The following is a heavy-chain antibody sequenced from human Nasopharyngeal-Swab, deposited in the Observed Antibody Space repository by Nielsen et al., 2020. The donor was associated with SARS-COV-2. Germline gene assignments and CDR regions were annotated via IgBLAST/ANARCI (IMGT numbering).Heavy chain of an antibody. D-gene: IGHD2-2*01. CDR2: ISSSGSTR. Sequence: WIRQPPGKGLEWVSYISSSGSTRYCADSVRGRFTISRDNAKNSLYLQMNSLRAEDTAVYYCARDYCSSTSCYDYWGQGTLVTVSS. V-gene: IGHV3-48*03. J-gene: IGHJ4*02. CDR3: ARDYCSSTSCYDY.